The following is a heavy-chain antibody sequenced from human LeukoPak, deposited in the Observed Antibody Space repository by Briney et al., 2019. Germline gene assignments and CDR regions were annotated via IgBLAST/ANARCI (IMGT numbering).Heavy chain of an antibody. J-gene: IGHJ6*02. Sequence: ASVKVSCKASGYIFTNHYMNWVRQAPGQGLEWMGWINPNSGGTNYAQKFQGRVTMTRDTSISTAYMELSRLRSDDTAVYYCARVRYDILTGYQGYYAMDVWSQWTTVTVSS. CDR2: INPNSGGT. CDR1: GYIFTNHY. CDR3: ARVRYDILTGYQGYYAMDV. D-gene: IGHD3-9*01. V-gene: IGHV1-2*02.